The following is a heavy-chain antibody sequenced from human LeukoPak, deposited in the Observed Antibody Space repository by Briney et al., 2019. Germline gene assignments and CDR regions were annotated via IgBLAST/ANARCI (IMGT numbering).Heavy chain of an antibody. J-gene: IGHJ4*02. CDR1: GYSISSGYY. V-gene: IGHV4-38-2*01. CDR3: ARHVDSSSWYGAYYFDY. D-gene: IGHD6-13*01. Sequence: PPETLSLTCAVSGYSISSGYYWGWIRQPPGKGLEWIGSIYHSGSTYYNPSLKSRVTISVDTSKNQFSLKLSSVTAADTAVYYCARHVDSSSWYGAYYFDYWGQGTLVTVSS. CDR2: IYHSGST.